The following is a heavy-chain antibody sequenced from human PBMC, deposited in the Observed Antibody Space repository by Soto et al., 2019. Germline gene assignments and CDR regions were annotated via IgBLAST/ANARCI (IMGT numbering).Heavy chain of an antibody. Sequence: QVQLQESGPGLVKPSQTLSLTCTVSGGSISSGDYYWGWIRQPPGKGLEWIGYIYYSGSTYYNPSLKSRVTISVDTSKNRFSLKLSSVTAADTAVYYCARGHLERDYYDSSGYYYFDYWGQGTLVTVSS. CDR3: ARGHLERDYYDSSGYYYFDY. CDR2: IYYSGST. V-gene: IGHV4-30-4*01. CDR1: GGSISSGDYY. D-gene: IGHD3-22*01. J-gene: IGHJ4*02.